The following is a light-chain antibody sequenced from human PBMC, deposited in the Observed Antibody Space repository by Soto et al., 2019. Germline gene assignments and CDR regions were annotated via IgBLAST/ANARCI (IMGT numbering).Light chain of an antibody. J-gene: IGKJ3*01. CDR2: AAS. V-gene: IGKV1-9*01. CDR1: QGISSY. CDR3: LHLNSYSPDT. Sequence: DIQLTQSPSFLCASIGDRVTITCRASQGISSYLAWYQQKPGKAPKLLIFAASTLQNGVPSRFSGSGSGTEFTLTISSLQPEDFATYYCLHLNSYSPDTFGPGTKVDIK.